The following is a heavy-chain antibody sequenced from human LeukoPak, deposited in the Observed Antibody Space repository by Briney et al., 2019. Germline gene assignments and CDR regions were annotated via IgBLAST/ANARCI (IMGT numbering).Heavy chain of an antibody. V-gene: IGHV1-18*04. CDR2: ISAYNGNT. CDR1: GYTFTSYY. CDR3: ERDLRWELPPNAFDI. D-gene: IGHD1-26*01. J-gene: IGHJ3*02. Sequence: GASVKVSCKASGYTFTSYYMHWVRQAPGQGLEWMGWISAYNGNTNYAQKLQGRVTMTTDTSTSTAYMELRSLRSDDTAVYYCERDLRWELPPNAFDIWGQGTMVTVSS.